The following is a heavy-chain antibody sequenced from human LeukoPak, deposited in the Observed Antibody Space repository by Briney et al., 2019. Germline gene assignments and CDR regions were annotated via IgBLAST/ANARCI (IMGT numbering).Heavy chain of an antibody. J-gene: IGHJ4*02. CDR1: GYTFTSYD. CDR3: ARAPRITMIVVVIRRYYFDY. V-gene: IGHV1-8*01. D-gene: IGHD3-22*01. CDR2: MNPNSGNT. Sequence: ASVKVSCEASGYTFTSYDINWVRQATGQGLEWMGWMNPNSGNTGYAQKFQGRVTMTRNTSISTAYMELSSLRSEDTAVYYCARAPRITMIVVVIRRYYFDYWGQGTLVTVSS.